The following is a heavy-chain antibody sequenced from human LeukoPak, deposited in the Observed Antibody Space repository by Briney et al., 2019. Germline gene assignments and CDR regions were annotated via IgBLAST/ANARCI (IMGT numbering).Heavy chain of an antibody. Sequence: ASVKVSCKACGYTFTGYYMHWVRQAPGHGLEGRGWINPNSGGKNYAQRFQGTVTMNRDTSISTAYMELSRLRSDDTAMYYCVRGSRITMIVVGPQDYYGMDVGGQGTTVTVSS. J-gene: IGHJ6*02. D-gene: IGHD3-22*01. CDR2: INPNSGGK. V-gene: IGHV1-2*02. CDR3: VRGSRITMIVVGPQDYYGMDV. CDR1: GYTFTGYY.